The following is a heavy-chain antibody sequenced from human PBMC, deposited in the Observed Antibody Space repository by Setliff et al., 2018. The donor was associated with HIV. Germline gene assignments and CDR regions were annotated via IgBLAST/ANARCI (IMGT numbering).Heavy chain of an antibody. D-gene: IGHD6-13*01. V-gene: IGHV1-46*01. CDR2: INPSGGRT. CDR1: GYTFTNYY. Sequence: GASVKVSCKASGYTFTNYYIHLVRQAPGQGLEWMGIINPSGGRTSYTQKFQGRVTMTRDTSTSTVYMELSSLRSEDTAVYYCARAGYSSNWYDYYYYMDVWAKGTTVTVSS. J-gene: IGHJ6*03. CDR3: ARAGYSSNWYDYYYYMDV.